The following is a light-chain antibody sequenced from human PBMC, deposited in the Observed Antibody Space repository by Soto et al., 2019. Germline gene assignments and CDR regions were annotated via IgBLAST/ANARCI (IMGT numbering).Light chain of an antibody. CDR1: SSNIGRNS. J-gene: IGLJ2*01. CDR2: DNN. Sequence: QSVLTQPPSVSAAPGQKVTISCSGSSSNIGRNSVSWYQQLPGTAPKLLIYDNNKRPSGLPDRFSGSKSGTSATLGITGLQTGDEADYYCGTWDTSLTAGVFGGGTKVTVL. V-gene: IGLV1-51*01. CDR3: GTWDTSLTAGV.